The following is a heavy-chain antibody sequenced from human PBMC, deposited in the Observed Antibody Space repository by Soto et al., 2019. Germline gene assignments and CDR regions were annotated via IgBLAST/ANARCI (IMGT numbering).Heavy chain of an antibody. J-gene: IGHJ4*02. CDR1: GFTFRSHG. D-gene: IGHD6-19*01. CDR3: AREAGSGWTFDY. V-gene: IGHV3-33*01. CDR2: IWYDGSNK. Sequence: PWGSLRLSCAASGFTFRSHGMHWVRQAPGKGLEWVAVIWYDGSNKYYADSVKGRFTISRDNSKNTLFLQMNSLRAEDMAVYYCAREAGSGWTFDYWGQGTLVTVSS.